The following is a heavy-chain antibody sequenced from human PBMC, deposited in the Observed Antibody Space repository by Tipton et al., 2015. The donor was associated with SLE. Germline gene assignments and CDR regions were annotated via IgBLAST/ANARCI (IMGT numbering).Heavy chain of an antibody. CDR1: GFTFSTYA. Sequence: SLRLSCAASGFTFSTYAMHWVRQAPGKGLEWVAVISYDGSNKYYADSVKGRFTISRDNSKNTLYLQMNILRAEDTAVYYCARDLGIALYGMDVWGQGTTVTVSS. V-gene: IGHV3-30*04. D-gene: IGHD6-13*01. CDR3: ARDLGIALYGMDV. CDR2: ISYDGSNK. J-gene: IGHJ6*02.